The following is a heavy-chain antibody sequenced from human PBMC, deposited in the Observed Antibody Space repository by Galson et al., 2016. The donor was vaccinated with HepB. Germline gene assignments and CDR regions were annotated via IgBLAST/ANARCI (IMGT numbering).Heavy chain of an antibody. D-gene: IGHD5-12*01. CDR2: VFYTGSA. Sequence: SETLSLTCTVSGGSLSRGSYYWSWIRQPPGKGLEWIGYVFYTGSASYNPSLKSRVTMSVDTSKNQFSLKLSSVTAADTAVYYCARDPGYTFSDLGFAFDSWGQGTRVTVSS. V-gene: IGHV4-61*01. CDR1: GGSLSRGSYY. J-gene: IGHJ4*02. CDR3: ARDPGYTFSDLGFAFDS.